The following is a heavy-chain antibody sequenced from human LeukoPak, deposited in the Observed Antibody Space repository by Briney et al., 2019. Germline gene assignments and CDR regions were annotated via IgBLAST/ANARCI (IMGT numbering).Heavy chain of an antibody. D-gene: IGHD2-15*01. V-gene: IGHV3-23*01. Sequence: PGGSLRLSCAASGFTFSSYAMSWVRQAPGKGLEWVSAISGSGGSTYYADSVKGRLIISRDNSKNTLYLQMNSLRAEDTAVHYCAKFLRCSGGSCYSDYFDYWGQGTLVTVSS. J-gene: IGHJ4*02. CDR3: AKFLRCSGGSCYSDYFDY. CDR2: ISGSGGST. CDR1: GFTFSSYA.